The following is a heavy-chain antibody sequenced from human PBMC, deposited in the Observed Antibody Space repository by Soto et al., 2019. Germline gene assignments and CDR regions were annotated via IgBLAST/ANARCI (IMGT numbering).Heavy chain of an antibody. Sequence: SEKLFLTYTVSGGSISSYYWSWIRQPPGKGLEWIGYIYYSGSTNYNPSLKSRVTISVDTSKNQFSLKLSSVTAADTAVYYCARVTRGMGGNTHDYWGKGTLVTGS. J-gene: IGHJ4*02. D-gene: IGHD1-26*01. CDR2: IYYSGST. CDR1: GGSISSYY. V-gene: IGHV4-59*01. CDR3: ARVTRGMGGNTHDY.